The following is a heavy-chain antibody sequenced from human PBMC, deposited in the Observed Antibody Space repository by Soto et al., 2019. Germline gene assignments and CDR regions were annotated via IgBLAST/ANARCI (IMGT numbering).Heavy chain of an antibody. D-gene: IGHD5-18*01. J-gene: IGHJ6*02. CDR3: ARDGGGTAMPKGGMDV. Sequence: QVQLVESGGGVVQPGRSLRLSCAASGFTFSSYGMHWVRQAPGKGLEWVAVIWYDGSNKYYADSVKGRFTISRDNSKNTLYLQMNSLRAEDTAVYYCARDGGGTAMPKGGMDVWGQGTTVTVSS. V-gene: IGHV3-33*01. CDR2: IWYDGSNK. CDR1: GFTFSSYG.